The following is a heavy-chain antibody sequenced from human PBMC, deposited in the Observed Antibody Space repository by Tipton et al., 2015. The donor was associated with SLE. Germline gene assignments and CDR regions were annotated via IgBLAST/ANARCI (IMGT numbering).Heavy chain of an antibody. J-gene: IGHJ3*02. D-gene: IGHD6-19*01. V-gene: IGHV3-9*01. CDR3: AGGERCVSSSCPNGIIFDM. CDR1: GFTLSDYV. Sequence: SLRLSCAASGFTLSDYVMHWVRQVPGKGLEWVSTISWNSGIVDYAHAMKGRFTISRDNAKNSLYLQMNSLTVEDTALYYCAGGERCVSSSCPNGIIFDMWGQGTMVTVSS. CDR2: ISWNSGIV.